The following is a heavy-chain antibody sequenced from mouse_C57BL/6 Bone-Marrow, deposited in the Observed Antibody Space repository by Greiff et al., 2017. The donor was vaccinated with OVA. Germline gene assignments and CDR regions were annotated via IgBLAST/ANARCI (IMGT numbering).Heavy chain of an antibody. V-gene: IGHV3-6*01. D-gene: IGHD1-1*02. J-gene: IGHJ2*01. CDR3: ARCGPYFDD. CDR2: ISYDGSN. Sequence: EVKLMESGPGLVKPSQSLSLTCSVTGYSITSGYSWNWIRQFPGNKLEWMGYISYDGSNNYNPSLKNRISITRDTSKNQFFLKLNSVTTEDTATYYCARCGPYFDDWGQGTTLTVSS. CDR1: GYSITSGYS.